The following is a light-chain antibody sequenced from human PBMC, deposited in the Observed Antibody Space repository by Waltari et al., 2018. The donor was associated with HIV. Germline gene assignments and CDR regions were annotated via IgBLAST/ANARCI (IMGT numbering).Light chain of an antibody. CDR1: QSVSTSY. Sequence: EIVLPQSPGTLSLSPGERATLSCRASQSVSTSYLAWYQQIPGQAPRLLIYSTSNRATGIPDRFSGSGSGTDFTLTISRLEPEDFALYYCQQSYTSPPGITFGQGTRLDIK. CDR3: QQSYTSPPGIT. J-gene: IGKJ5*01. CDR2: STS. V-gene: IGKV3-20*01.